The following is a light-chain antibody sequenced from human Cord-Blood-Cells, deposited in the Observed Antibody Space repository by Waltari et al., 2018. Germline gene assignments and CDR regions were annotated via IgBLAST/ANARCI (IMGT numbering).Light chain of an antibody. J-gene: IGLJ3*02. CDR1: SSDVGGYNY. CDR2: DVS. Sequence: QSALTQPASVSGSPGQSITISCPGTSSDVGGYNYVSWYQQHPGKAPKLMIYDVSNRPSGVSNRFSGSKSGNTASLTISGLQAEDEADYYCSSYTSGSTWVFGGGTKLTVL. CDR3: SSYTSGSTWV. V-gene: IGLV2-14*03.